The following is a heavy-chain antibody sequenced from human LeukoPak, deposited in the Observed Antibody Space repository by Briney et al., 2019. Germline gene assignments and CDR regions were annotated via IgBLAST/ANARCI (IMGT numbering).Heavy chain of an antibody. Sequence: GGSLRLSCAASGFTVSSNYMSWVRQAPGKGLEWVSVIYSGGSTYYADSVKGRFTISRDNSKNTLYLQMNSLRAEDTAVYYCARDRGYYDSSGYYYWGPGTLVTVSS. V-gene: IGHV3-66*01. J-gene: IGHJ4*02. CDR3: ARDRGYYDSSGYYY. D-gene: IGHD3-22*01. CDR2: IYSGGST. CDR1: GFTVSSNY.